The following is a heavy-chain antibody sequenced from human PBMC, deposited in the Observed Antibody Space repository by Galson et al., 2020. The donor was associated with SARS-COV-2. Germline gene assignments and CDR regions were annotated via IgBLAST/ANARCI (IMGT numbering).Heavy chain of an antibody. D-gene: IGHD1-26*01. Sequence: GGSLRLSCAASGFTIDEYAMHWVRQVPGKGLEWVPGISWKSGSIVYVDSVKGRFTISRDNAENSLYLQMNNLRVEDTALYYCVKDTRYYSGTYYSHAFDIWGQGTMVTVSS. CDR3: VKDTRYYSGTYYSHAFDI. CDR1: GFTIDEYA. CDR2: ISWKSGSI. J-gene: IGHJ3*02. V-gene: IGHV3-9*01.